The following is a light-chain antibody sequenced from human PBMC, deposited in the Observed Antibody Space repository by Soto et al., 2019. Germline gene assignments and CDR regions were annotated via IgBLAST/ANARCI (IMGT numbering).Light chain of an antibody. Sequence: QSALTQPAPVSGSPGQSITISCTGTISDVGDYNYVSWYQHHPGKAPKLMIYDVSTRPSGVSNRFSGSKSGNTASLTIPGLQTEDEADYYCSSYTSTSTLVVFGGGTKLTVL. CDR3: SSYTSTSTLVV. CDR2: DVS. V-gene: IGLV2-14*03. CDR1: ISDVGDYNY. J-gene: IGLJ2*01.